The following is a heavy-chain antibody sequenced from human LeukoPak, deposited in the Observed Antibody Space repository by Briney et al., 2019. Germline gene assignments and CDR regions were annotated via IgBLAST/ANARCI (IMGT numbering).Heavy chain of an antibody. Sequence: ASVKVSCKASGYTFTIYGISWVRQAPGQGGEWMGWISAYNGNTNYTQKLQGRVTITTDTSTSTSFMDLRILRSDDTAVYYCARDVGCSSTSCYAHFDYWGQGTLVTVSS. CDR2: ISAYNGNT. D-gene: IGHD2-2*01. CDR1: GYTFTIYG. J-gene: IGHJ4*02. CDR3: ARDVGCSSTSCYAHFDY. V-gene: IGHV1-18*04.